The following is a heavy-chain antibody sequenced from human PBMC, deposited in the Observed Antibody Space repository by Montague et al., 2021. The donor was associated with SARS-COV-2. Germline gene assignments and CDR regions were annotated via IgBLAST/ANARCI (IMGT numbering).Heavy chain of an antibody. CDR1: GASLNSYN. Sequence: SETLSLTCAVSGASLNSYNYSWICMRPRTGMGWDGEVHLYGSGNNNSTPKSRVTISVDTSKNQFSLKLSSVTAADTAMYYCARGLVQPDFQAYWGQGTLVTVSS. CDR3: ARGLVQPDFQAY. D-gene: IGHD6-13*01. CDR2: VHLYGSG. V-gene: IGHV4-34*01. J-gene: IGHJ4*02.